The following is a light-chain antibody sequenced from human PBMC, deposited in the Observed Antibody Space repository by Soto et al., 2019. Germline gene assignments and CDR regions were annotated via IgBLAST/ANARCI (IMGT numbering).Light chain of an antibody. CDR1: QSVRTK. J-gene: IGKJ5*01. CDR2: GAS. V-gene: IGKV3-15*01. CDR3: QQYNSWPPIT. Sequence: EIVMTQSPDTLYVSPGEGATLSCRASQSVRTKLAWYQQKAGQAPRLLIYGASTRATGIPDRFSSSGSGTDFTLTISSLQSEDFAAYYCQQYNSWPPITIGQGTRLEIK.